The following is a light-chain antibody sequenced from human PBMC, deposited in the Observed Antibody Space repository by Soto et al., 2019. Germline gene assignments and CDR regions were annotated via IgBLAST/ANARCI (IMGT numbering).Light chain of an antibody. CDR2: DVS. CDR3: GSYTSTTLHVV. CDR1: SSDVGGYNY. J-gene: IGLJ2*01. V-gene: IGLV2-14*01. Sequence: QSVLTQPASVSGSPGQSIAISCTGTSSDVGGYNYVSWYQQYPGEAPKLLIYDVSNRPSGISDRFSGSKSGNTASLTISGRQAEDEADYYCGSYTSTTLHVVFGGGTKLTVL.